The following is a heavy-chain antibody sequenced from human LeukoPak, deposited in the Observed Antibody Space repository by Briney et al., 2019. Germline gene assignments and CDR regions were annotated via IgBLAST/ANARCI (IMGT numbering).Heavy chain of an antibody. CDR1: GYTFTSCD. CDR2: MNPNSGNT. D-gene: IGHD6-19*01. Sequence: AASVKVSCKASGYTFTSCDINWVRQATGQGLEGMGWMNPNSGNTGYGQSFQGRITMTRDISIGTAYMELSNLTSEDTAIYYCTRGSSGRRDNWGEGTLVTVSA. CDR3: TRGSSGRRDN. J-gene: IGHJ4*02. V-gene: IGHV1-8*01.